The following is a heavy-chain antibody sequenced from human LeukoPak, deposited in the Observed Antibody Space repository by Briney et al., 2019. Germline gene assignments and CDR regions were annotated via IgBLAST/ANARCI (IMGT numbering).Heavy chain of an antibody. CDR2: ISYDGSNK. J-gene: IGHJ6*02. CDR3: ARDQGINGMDV. CDR1: GFTFSSYA. D-gene: IGHD3-10*01. V-gene: IGHV3-30*04. Sequence: GGSLRLSCAASGFTFSSYAMHWVRQAPGKGLEWVAVISYDGSNKYYADSVKGRFTISRDNSKNTLYLQMSSLRAEDTAVYYCARDQGINGMDVWGQGTTVTVSS.